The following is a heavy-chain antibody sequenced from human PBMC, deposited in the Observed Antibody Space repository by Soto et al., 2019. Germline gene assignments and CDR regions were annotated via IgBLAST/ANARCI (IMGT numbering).Heavy chain of an antibody. D-gene: IGHD2-2*01. CDR2: IYYSGST. V-gene: IGHV4-39*01. Sequence: PSETLSLTCTVSGGSISSSSYYWGWIRQPPGKGLEWIGSIYYSGSTYYNPSLKSRVTISVDTSKNQFSLKLSSVTAADTAVYYCARHISIVVVLFDPWGQGTLVTVSS. CDR1: GGSISSSSYY. CDR3: ARHISIVVVLFDP. J-gene: IGHJ5*02.